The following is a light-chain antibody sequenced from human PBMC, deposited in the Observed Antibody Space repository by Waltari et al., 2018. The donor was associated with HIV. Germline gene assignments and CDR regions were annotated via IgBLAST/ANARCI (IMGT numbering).Light chain of an antibody. V-gene: IGLV1-40*01. J-gene: IGLJ1*01. Sequence: QSVLTQPPSVSGAPGQTVTISCSGSSSNIGSNSVVHWYQQLPGTAPKLLMFGDYNRPSGCPDGFSGSKSGRSASLAITGLQPEDEADYYCQSYDTSRDGFYVFGTGTKVTVL. CDR2: GDY. CDR3: QSYDTSRDGFYV. CDR1: SSNIGSNSV.